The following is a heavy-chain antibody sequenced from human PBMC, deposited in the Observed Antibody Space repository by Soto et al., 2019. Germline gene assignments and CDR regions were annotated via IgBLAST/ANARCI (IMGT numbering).Heavy chain of an antibody. V-gene: IGHV1-18*04. CDR3: ARDNGGVLWFGEVTLDYYYGMDV. CDR2: ISTYNGNT. D-gene: IGHD3-10*01. Sequence: QVQLVQSGAEVKKPGASVKVSCKASGYTFTSYGISWVRQAPGQGLEWMGWISTYNGNTNYAQKLLGRVTMTTDTSTITAYMELRGLRADDTAVYYCARDNGGVLWFGEVTLDYYYGMDVWGQGTTVTVAS. CDR1: GYTFTSYG. J-gene: IGHJ6*02.